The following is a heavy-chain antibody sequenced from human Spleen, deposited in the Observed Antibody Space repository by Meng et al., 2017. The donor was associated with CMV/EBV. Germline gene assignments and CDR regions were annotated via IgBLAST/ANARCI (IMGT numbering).Heavy chain of an antibody. V-gene: IGHV4-31*03. J-gene: IGHJ2*01. CDR3: ARRITGTTWRFDI. CDR2: IYYSGST. CDR1: GGSISSSGGYY. D-gene: IGHD1-7*01. Sequence: LRLSCTVSGGSISSSGGYYWSWIRQHPGKGLEWLGYIYYSGSTYYNPSLKSRISISLDASKNQFSLKLNSVTAADTAVYLCARRITGTTWRFDIWGRGTLVTVSS.